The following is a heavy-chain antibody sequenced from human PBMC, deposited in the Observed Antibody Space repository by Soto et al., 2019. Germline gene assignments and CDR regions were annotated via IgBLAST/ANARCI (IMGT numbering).Heavy chain of an antibody. CDR3: ARLLDKSRSDS. CDR1: GGTFSSYT. J-gene: IGHJ4*02. V-gene: IGHV1-69*13. Sequence: SVKVSCKASGGTFSSYTISWVRQAPGQGLEWMGGIIPIFGTASYAQKFQGRVTITADESTSTAYMELSSLRSEDTAVYYCARLLDKSRSDSWGQGTPVTVSS. D-gene: IGHD3-3*02. CDR2: IIPIFGTA.